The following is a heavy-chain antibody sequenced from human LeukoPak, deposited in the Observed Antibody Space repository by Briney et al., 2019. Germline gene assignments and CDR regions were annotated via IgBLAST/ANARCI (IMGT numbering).Heavy chain of an antibody. D-gene: IGHD6-19*01. Sequence: GGSLRLSCAASGFTFSSSWMSWVRQAPGKGLEWVANIKQDGSEKYYVDSVKGRFTISRDNAKNSLYLQMNSLRAEDTAVYYCARGWLVPFAYWGQGTLVTVSS. J-gene: IGHJ4*02. CDR3: ARGWLVPFAY. CDR1: GFTFSSSW. V-gene: IGHV3-7*01. CDR2: IKQDGSEK.